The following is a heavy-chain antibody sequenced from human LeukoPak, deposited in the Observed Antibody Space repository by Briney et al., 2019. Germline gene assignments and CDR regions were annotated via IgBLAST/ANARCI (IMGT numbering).Heavy chain of an antibody. J-gene: IGHJ4*02. CDR1: GFTFSSYS. CDR2: ISSSSSYI. V-gene: IGHV3-21*01. Sequence: GGSLRLSCAGSGFTFSSYSMNWVRQAPGKGLEWVSIISSSSSYIYYADSVKGRFTISRDNAKNSLYLQMNSLRAEDTAVYYCARDYCSGGSCYSGDYWGQGTLVTVSS. CDR3: ARDYCSGGSCYSGDY. D-gene: IGHD2-15*01.